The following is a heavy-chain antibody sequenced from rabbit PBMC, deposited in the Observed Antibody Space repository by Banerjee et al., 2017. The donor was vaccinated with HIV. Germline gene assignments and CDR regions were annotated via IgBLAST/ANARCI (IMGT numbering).Heavy chain of an antibody. V-gene: IGHV1S45*01. D-gene: IGHD4-2*01. Sequence: QEQLVESGGGLVQPEGSLTLTCTVSGFSLSSYWMSWVRQAPGKGLEWIACIYAGSSGSTYYANWAKGRFTFSKTSSTTVTLQMTGLTAADTATYFCGRMTYAENVNLWGQGTLVTVS. J-gene: IGHJ4*01. CDR3: GRMTYAENVNL. CDR2: IYAGSSGST. CDR1: GFSLSSYW.